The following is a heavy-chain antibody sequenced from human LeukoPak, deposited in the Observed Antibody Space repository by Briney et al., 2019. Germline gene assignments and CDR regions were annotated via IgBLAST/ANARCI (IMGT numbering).Heavy chain of an antibody. CDR1: GFTFSDYY. CDR2: ISSSSSYI. Sequence: GGSLRLSCAASGFTFSDYYMSWIRQAPGKGLGWVSYISSSSSYIYYADSVKGRFTISRDNAKNSLYLQTNSLRAEDTAVYYCARDPLSSSWYPDYWGQGTLVTVSS. V-gene: IGHV3-11*06. J-gene: IGHJ4*02. D-gene: IGHD6-13*01. CDR3: ARDPLSSSWYPDY.